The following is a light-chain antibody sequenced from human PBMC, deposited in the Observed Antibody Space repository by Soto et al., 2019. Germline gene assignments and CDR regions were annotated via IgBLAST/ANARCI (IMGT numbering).Light chain of an antibody. J-gene: IGLJ1*01. CDR1: TGAVTNGHY. V-gene: IGLV7-46*01. CDR2: DTT. Sequence: AVGIPGPSLPVSPGVAVTLTCGSRTGAVTNGHYPYWFQQKPGQAPRTLIYDTTNRHSWTPARFSGSLLGGKAALTLSGAQPEDEAEYYCLLSYNGPDVFGTGSKGTVL. CDR3: LLSYNGPDV.